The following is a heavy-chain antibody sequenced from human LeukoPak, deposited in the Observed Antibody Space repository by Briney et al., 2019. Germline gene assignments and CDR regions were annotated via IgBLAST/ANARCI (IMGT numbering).Heavy chain of an antibody. V-gene: IGHV4-30-2*01. Sequence: YPSETLSLTCAVSGGSISSGGYSWSWIRQPPGKGLEWIGYIYHSGSTYYNPSLKSRVTISVDRSKNQFSLKLSSVTAADTAVYYCARGITYYYDSSGYQRGYWFDPWGQGTLVTVSS. CDR3: ARGITYYYDSSGYQRGYWFDP. J-gene: IGHJ5*02. CDR1: GGSISSGGYS. D-gene: IGHD3-22*01. CDR2: IYHSGST.